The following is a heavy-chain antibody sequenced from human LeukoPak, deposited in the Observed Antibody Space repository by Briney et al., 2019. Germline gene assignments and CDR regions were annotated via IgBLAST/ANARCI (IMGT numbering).Heavy chain of an antibody. J-gene: IGHJ4*02. CDR2: ISSNGSTI. CDR1: GFTFSSYE. D-gene: IGHD3-9*01. CDR3: AREVTSGYDY. Sequence: GGSLRLSCAASGFTFSSYEMNWVRQAPGKGLEWVSYISSNGSTIYYADSVKGRFTISRDNAKNPLYLQMNSLRAEDTAVYYCAREVTSGYDYWGQGTLVTVSS. V-gene: IGHV3-48*03.